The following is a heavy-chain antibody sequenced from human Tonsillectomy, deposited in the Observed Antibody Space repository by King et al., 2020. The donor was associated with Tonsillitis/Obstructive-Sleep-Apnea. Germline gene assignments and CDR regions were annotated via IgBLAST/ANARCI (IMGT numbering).Heavy chain of an antibody. J-gene: IGHJ6*03. D-gene: IGHD3-10*01. CDR1: GFTFSSYG. CDR2: IWYDGSNK. CDR3: ANVESVNHYYYGSGDYYYYMDV. V-gene: IGHV3-33*06. Sequence: VQLVESGGGVVQPGRSLRLSCAASGFTFSSYGMHWVRQAPGKGLEWVAVIWYDGSNKYYADSVKGRFTISRDNSKNTLYLQMNSLRAEDTGVYYCANVESVNHYYYGSGDYYYYMDVWGKGTTVTVSS.